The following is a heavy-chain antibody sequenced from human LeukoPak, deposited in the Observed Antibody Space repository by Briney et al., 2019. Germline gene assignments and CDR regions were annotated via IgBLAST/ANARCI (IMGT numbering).Heavy chain of an antibody. J-gene: IGHJ4*02. CDR3: AKDQDQYSSSSHFDY. CDR2: IWYGGSNK. Sequence: GGSLRLSCAASGFTFSSYGMHWVRQAPGKGLEWVAVIWYGGSNKHYADSVKGRFTISRDNSKNTLYLQMNSLRAEDTAVYYCAKDQDQYSSSSHFDYWGQGTLVTVSS. V-gene: IGHV3-30*02. CDR1: GFTFSSYG. D-gene: IGHD6-13*01.